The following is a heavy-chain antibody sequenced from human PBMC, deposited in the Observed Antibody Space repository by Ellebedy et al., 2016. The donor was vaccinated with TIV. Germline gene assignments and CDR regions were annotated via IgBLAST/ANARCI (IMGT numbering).Heavy chain of an antibody. CDR1: GGSISGYY. J-gene: IGHJ6*02. CDR3: AKLSAIATAGPNYYHSMDV. D-gene: IGHD6-13*01. Sequence: SETLSLTCSVSGGSISGYYWSWVRQPPEKGLEWIGYIHYTGTTNYNPSLKSRVTISVDTSKNQFSLKVNSVTAADTAIYHCAKLSAIATAGPNYYHSMDVWGQGTTVTVS. CDR2: IHYTGTT. V-gene: IGHV4-59*01.